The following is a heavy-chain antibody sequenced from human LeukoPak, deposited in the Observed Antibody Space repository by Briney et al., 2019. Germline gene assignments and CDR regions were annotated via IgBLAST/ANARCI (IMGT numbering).Heavy chain of an antibody. CDR2: ISGSGGSP. Sequence: GGSLRLSCAASEFTFSSHAMSWVRQAPGKGLEWVSAISGSGGSPYYADSVKGRFTISRDNSKNTLYLQMNSLRADDTAVYYCAKGSRGSYYGSYYDYWGQGTLVAVSS. V-gene: IGHV3-23*01. CDR1: EFTFSSHA. CDR3: AKGSRGSYYGSYYDY. D-gene: IGHD1-26*01. J-gene: IGHJ4*02.